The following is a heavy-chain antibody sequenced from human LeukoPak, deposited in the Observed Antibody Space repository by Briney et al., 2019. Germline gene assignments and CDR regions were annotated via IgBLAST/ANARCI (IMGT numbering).Heavy chain of an antibody. CDR2: INPSGGST. Sequence: ASVKVSCKASGYTFTSYYMHWVRQAPGQGLEWKGIINPSGGSTSYAQKFQGRVTMTRDTSTSTVYMELSSLRSEDTAVYYCARGGIVVVIRHGYDYWGQGTLVTVSS. J-gene: IGHJ4*02. D-gene: IGHD3-22*01. CDR3: ARGGIVVVIRHGYDY. V-gene: IGHV1-46*01. CDR1: GYTFTSYY.